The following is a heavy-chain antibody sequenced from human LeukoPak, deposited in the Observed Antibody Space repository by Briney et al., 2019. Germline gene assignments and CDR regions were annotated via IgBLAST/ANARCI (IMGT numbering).Heavy chain of an antibody. J-gene: IGHJ4*02. CDR3: ARDREVGATLAF. CDR2: IYYSGTT. CDR1: GGSISSSSYY. Sequence: SETLSLTCTVSGGSISSSSYYWGWVRQPPGKGPEWIGTIYYSGTTYYNPSLKSRVTVSVDTSKNQFSLRLSSVTAADTAVYYCARDREVGATLAFWGQGTLVSVSS. D-gene: IGHD1-26*01. V-gene: IGHV4-39*02.